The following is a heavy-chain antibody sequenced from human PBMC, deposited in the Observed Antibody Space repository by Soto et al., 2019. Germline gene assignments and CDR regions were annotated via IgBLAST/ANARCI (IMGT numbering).Heavy chain of an antibody. J-gene: IGHJ4*02. Sequence: LSLTCAVSGYSISSGYYWGWIRQPPGKGLEWIGSIYHSGSTYYNPSLKSRVTISVDTSKNQFSLKLSSVTAADTAVYYCALGGYSYGSPYFDYWGQGTLVTVSS. CDR1: GYSISSGYY. CDR2: IYHSGST. V-gene: IGHV4-38-2*01. D-gene: IGHD5-18*01. CDR3: ALGGYSYGSPYFDY.